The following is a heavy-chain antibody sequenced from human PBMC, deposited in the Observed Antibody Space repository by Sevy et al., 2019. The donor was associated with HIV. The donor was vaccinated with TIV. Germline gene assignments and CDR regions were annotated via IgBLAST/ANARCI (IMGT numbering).Heavy chain of an antibody. V-gene: IGHV3-30-3*01. D-gene: IGHD3-22*01. Sequence: GGSQRLSCAASGFTFSSYAMHWVRQAPGKGLEWVAVISYDGSNKYYADSVKGRFTISRDNSKNTLYLQMNSLRAEDTAVYYCARDEYYYDSSGYYWGQGTLVTVSS. CDR2: ISYDGSNK. J-gene: IGHJ4*02. CDR1: GFTFSSYA. CDR3: ARDEYYYDSSGYY.